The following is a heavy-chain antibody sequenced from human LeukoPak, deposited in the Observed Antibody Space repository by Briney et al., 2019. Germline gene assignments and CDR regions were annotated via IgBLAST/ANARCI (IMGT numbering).Heavy chain of an antibody. CDR3: ARGGPSGGSCCPFDY. CDR1: GFTFSSYS. Sequence: PGGSLRLSCAASGFTFSSYSMNWVRQAPGKGLEWVSSISSSSSYIYYADSVKGRFTISRDNAKNSLYLQMNSLRAEDTAVYYCARGGPSGGSCCPFDYWGQGTLVTVSS. V-gene: IGHV3-21*01. CDR2: ISSSSSYI. J-gene: IGHJ4*02. D-gene: IGHD2-15*01.